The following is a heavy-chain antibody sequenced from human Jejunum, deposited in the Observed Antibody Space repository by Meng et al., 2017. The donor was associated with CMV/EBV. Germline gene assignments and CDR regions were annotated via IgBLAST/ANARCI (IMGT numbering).Heavy chain of an antibody. J-gene: IGHJ3*02. CDR2: IRYDESNK. V-gene: IGHV3-30*02. Sequence: GFTFSKYGMHWVRQAPGKGLEWVAFIRYDESNKYYADSVKGRFTISRDNSMNTLYVQMNSLRTEDTAVYYCARPFGVASAGAFDIWGQGTMVTVSS. CDR1: GFTFSKYG. CDR3: ARPFGVASAGAFDI. D-gene: IGHD3-3*01.